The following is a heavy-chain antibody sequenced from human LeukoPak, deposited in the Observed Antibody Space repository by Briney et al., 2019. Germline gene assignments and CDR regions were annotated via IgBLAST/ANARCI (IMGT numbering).Heavy chain of an antibody. V-gene: IGHV3-30*18. CDR2: VSFDGSIE. CDR3: AKDSDIAVAGSDDALDV. D-gene: IGHD6-19*01. CDR1: GFTFSSYG. Sequence: GGSLRLSCAASGFTFSSYGMHWVRQTPGXGLEWVALVSFDGSIEYYVDSVKGRFTISRDNSKDTLFLQMNSLRPEDTAVYYCAKDSDIAVAGSDDALDVWGQGTMVTVSS. J-gene: IGHJ3*01.